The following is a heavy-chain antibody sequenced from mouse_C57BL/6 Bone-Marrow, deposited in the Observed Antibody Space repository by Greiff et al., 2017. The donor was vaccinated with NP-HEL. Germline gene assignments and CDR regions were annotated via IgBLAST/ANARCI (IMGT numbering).Heavy chain of an antibody. CDR1: GFNIKDDY. V-gene: IGHV14-4*01. D-gene: IGHD2-3*01. CDR3: TLDGYYVDYAMDY. Sequence: VQLQQSGAELVRPGASVKLSCTASGFNIKDDYMHWVKQRPEQGLEWIGWIDPENGDTEYASKFQGKATITADTSSNTAYLQLSSLTSEDTAVYYCTLDGYYVDYAMDYWGQGTSVTVSS. J-gene: IGHJ4*01. CDR2: IDPENGDT.